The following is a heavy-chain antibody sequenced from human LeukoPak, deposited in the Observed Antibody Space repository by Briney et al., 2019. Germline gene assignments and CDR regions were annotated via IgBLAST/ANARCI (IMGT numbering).Heavy chain of an antibody. J-gene: IGHJ6*02. CDR1: GYTLTSYY. D-gene: IGHD6-6*01. CDR3: AREGYSSSLHLYYYYGMDV. Sequence: GASVKVSCKASGYTLTSYYMHWVRQAPGQGLEWMGIINPSGGSTSYAQKFQGRVTTTRDTSTSTVYMELSSLRSEDTAVYYCAREGYSSSLHLYYYYGMDVWGQGTTVTVSS. CDR2: INPSGGST. V-gene: IGHV1-46*01.